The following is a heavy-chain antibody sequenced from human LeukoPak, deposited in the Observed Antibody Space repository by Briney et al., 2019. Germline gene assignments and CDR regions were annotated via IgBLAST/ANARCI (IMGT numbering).Heavy chain of an antibody. CDR3: ARGARGSSSWYKLYYYYYYMDV. CDR1: GFTVSSNY. Sequence: GGSLRLSCAASGFTVSSNYMSWVRQAPGKGLEGVSVIYSGGSTYYADSVKGRFTISRDNSKNTLYLQMNSLRVEDTAVYYCARGARGSSSWYKLYYYYYYMDVWGKGTTVTVSS. CDR2: IYSGGST. V-gene: IGHV3-66*01. J-gene: IGHJ6*03. D-gene: IGHD6-13*01.